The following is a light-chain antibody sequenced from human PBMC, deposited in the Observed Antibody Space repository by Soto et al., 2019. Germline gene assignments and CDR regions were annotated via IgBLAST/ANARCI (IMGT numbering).Light chain of an antibody. Sequence: QSAPTQPPSASGSPGQSVTFSCTGTSCDVGGYNYVSWYQQYPGKAPKLMIYEVYKRHSGVPDRFSGSKSGNTASLTVSGLQPEDEADYYCSAYAGSSTWVFGGETKLTVL. V-gene: IGLV2-8*01. J-gene: IGLJ2*01. CDR1: SCDVGGYNY. CDR3: SAYAGSSTWV. CDR2: EVY.